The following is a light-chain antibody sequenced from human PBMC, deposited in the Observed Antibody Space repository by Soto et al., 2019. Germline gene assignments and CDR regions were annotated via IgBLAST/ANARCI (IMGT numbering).Light chain of an antibody. CDR3: QQSYSTPLT. Sequence: DIPMTQSPSSLSASVGDRVTITCRAGQSINSYLNWYQQKPGKAPKLLIYAASSLQSGVPSRFSGSASGTDFTLTISSLQPEDFATYHCQQSYSTPLTFGGGTRWIS. CDR2: AAS. V-gene: IGKV1-39*01. J-gene: IGKJ4*01. CDR1: QSINSY.